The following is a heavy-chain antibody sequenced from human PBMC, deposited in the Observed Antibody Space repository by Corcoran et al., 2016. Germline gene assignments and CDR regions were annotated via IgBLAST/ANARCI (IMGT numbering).Heavy chain of an antibody. V-gene: IGHV3-48*04. Sequence: EVQLVESGGGLVQPGGSLRLSCAASGFTFSSYSMNWVRQAPGKGLEWVSYISSSSSTIYYADSVKGRFTISRDNAKNSLYLQMNSLRAEDTAVYDCARVITPMTTVPFDPWGQGTLVTVSS. CDR2: ISSSSSTI. D-gene: IGHD4-17*01. CDR3: ARVITPMTTVPFDP. CDR1: GFTFSSYS. J-gene: IGHJ5*02.